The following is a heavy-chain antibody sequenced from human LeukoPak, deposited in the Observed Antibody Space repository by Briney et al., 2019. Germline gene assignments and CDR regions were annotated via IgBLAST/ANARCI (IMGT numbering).Heavy chain of an antibody. CDR3: AREISRTGAFDI. CDR2: IYSGGST. Sequence: GGSLRLSCAASGFTVSSNYMSWVRQAPGKGLEWVSVIYSGGSTYYADSVNGRFTISRDNSKNTLYLQMNSLRAEDTAVYYCAREISRTGAFDIWGQGTMVTVSS. V-gene: IGHV3-53*05. J-gene: IGHJ3*02. CDR1: GFTVSSNY. D-gene: IGHD3-3*02.